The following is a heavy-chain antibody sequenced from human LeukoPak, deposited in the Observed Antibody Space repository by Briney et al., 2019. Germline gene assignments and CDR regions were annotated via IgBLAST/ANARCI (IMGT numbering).Heavy chain of an antibody. D-gene: IGHD3-3*01. CDR2: INAGNGNT. Sequence: ASVKVSCKASGYTFTSYAMHWVRQAPGQRLEWMGWINAGNGNTKYSQKFQGRVTITRDTSASTAYMELSSLRSGDTAVYYCARDSVYYDFWSGYVQYYYYYGMDVWGQGTTVTVSS. J-gene: IGHJ6*02. CDR3: ARDSVYYDFWSGYVQYYYYYGMDV. V-gene: IGHV1-3*01. CDR1: GYTFTSYA.